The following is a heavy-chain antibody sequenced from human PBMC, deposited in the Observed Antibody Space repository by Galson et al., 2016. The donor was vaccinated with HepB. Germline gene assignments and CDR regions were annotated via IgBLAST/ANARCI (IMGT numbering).Heavy chain of an antibody. Sequence: SLRLSCAASGLTFRSYAMHRVRQAPGKGLEWVAVISYDGSNKYYADSVKGRFTISRDNSKNTLYLQMNSLRAEDTAVYYCARDADIVKVPAAIRADYWGQGTLVTVSS. CDR2: ISYDGSNK. V-gene: IGHV3-30*04. CDR3: ARDADIVKVPAAIRADY. CDR1: GLTFRSYA. J-gene: IGHJ4*02. D-gene: IGHD2-2*02.